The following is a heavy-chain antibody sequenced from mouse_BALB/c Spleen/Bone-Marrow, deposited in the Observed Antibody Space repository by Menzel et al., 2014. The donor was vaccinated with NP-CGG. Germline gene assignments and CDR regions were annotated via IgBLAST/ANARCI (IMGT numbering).Heavy chain of an antibody. D-gene: IGHD1-1*01. Sequence: EVQLQQSGAELVKPGASVKLSCTASGFNIKDTYMHWVKQRPEQGLEWVGRIDPANGNTKYDPKFQGKATITADTSFNTAYLQLSSLTSEDTAVYYCANYYYGSSLFAYWGQGTLVTVSA. CDR1: GFNIKDTY. CDR2: IDPANGNT. V-gene: IGHV14-3*02. CDR3: ANYYYGSSLFAY. J-gene: IGHJ3*01.